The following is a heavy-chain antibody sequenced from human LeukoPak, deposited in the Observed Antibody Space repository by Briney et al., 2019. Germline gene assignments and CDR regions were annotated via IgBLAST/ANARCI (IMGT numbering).Heavy chain of an antibody. J-gene: IGHJ4*02. D-gene: IGHD3-16*02. CDR3: ARGPKIMITFGGVIAPNIDY. V-gene: IGHV3-30-3*01. Sequence: GGSLRLSCAASGFAFSTYAMHWVRQAPGKGLEWVAVISYDGSVKYYADSVKGRFTISRDNSKNTLYLQMNSLRAEDTAVYYCARGPKIMITFGGVIAPNIDYWGQGTLVTVSS. CDR1: GFAFSTYA. CDR2: ISYDGSVK.